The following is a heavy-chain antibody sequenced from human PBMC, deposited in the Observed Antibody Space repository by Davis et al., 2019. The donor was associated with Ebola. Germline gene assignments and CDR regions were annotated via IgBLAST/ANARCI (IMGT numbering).Heavy chain of an antibody. CDR1: GGSISSYY. J-gene: IGHJ4*02. Sequence: MPSETLSLTCTVSGGSISSYYWSWIRQPPGKGLEWIGYIYYSGSTNYNPSLKSRVTISVDTSKNQFSLKLSSVTAADTAVYYCARYGIAAAGPDYWGQGTLVTVSS. CDR3: ARYGIAAAGPDY. V-gene: IGHV4-59*08. CDR2: IYYSGST. D-gene: IGHD6-13*01.